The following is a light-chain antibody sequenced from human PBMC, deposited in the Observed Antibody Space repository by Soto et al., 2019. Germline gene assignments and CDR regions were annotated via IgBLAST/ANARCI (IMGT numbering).Light chain of an antibody. CDR2: DVS. J-gene: IGLJ2*01. Sequence: QSALTQPASVSGSPGHSITIPCTGTSSDVGGYNYVSWYQQHPGKAPKLLIFDVSNRPSGVSNRFSGSKSGNTASLTISGLQAEDEADYYCSSYTSSSTVVFGGGTKLTVL. CDR3: SSYTSSSTVV. CDR1: SSDVGGYNY. V-gene: IGLV2-14*01.